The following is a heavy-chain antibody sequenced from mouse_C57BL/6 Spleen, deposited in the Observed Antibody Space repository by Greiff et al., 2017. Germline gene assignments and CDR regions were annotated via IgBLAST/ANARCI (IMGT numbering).Heavy chain of an antibody. V-gene: IGHV1-50*01. D-gene: IGHD4-1*01. CDR3: ASWVPFAY. Sequence: QVQLQQPGAELVKPGASVKLSCKASGYTFTSYWMQWVKQRPGQGLEWIGEIDPSDSYTNYNQKFKGKATLTVDTSSSTAYMQLSSLTSEDSAVYYCASWVPFAYWGQGTLVTVSA. CDR1: GYTFTSYW. J-gene: IGHJ3*01. CDR2: IDPSDSYT.